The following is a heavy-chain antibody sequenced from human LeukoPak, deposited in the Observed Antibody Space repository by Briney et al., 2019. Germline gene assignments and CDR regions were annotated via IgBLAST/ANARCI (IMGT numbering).Heavy chain of an antibody. J-gene: IGHJ4*02. CDR2: IYYSGST. V-gene: IGHV4-59*08. CDR1: GGSISSYY. Sequence: SETLSLTCTVSGGSISSYYWSWIRQPPGKGLEWSGYIYYSGSTNYNPSLKSRVTISVDTSKNQFSLKLSSVTAADTAVYYCARGNSHFDYWGQGTLVTVSS. CDR3: ARGNSHFDY. D-gene: IGHD4-4*01.